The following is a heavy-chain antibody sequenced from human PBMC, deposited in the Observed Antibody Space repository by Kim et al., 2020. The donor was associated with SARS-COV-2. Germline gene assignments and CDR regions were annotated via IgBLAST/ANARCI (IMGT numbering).Heavy chain of an antibody. CDR1: GGSISSYY. V-gene: IGHV4-59*08. Sequence: SETLSLTCTVSGGSISSYYWSWIRQPPGKGLEWIGYIYYSGSTNYNPSLKSRVTISVDTSKNQFSLKLSSVTAADTAVYYCARRSSWDWYFDLWGRGTLVTVSS. CDR3: ARRSSWDWYFDL. D-gene: IGHD6-13*01. J-gene: IGHJ2*01. CDR2: IYYSGST.